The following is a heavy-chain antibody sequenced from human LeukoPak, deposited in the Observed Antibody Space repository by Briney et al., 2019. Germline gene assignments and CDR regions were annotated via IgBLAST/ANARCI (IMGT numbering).Heavy chain of an antibody. CDR2: IYTSGST. D-gene: IGHD3-10*01. CDR1: GGSISSYY. V-gene: IGHV4-4*07. J-gene: IGHJ2*01. Sequence: SETLSLTCTVSGGSISSYYWSWIRQPAGKGLEWIGRIYTSGSTNYNPSLKSRVTMPVDTSKNQFSLKLSSVTAADTAVYYCARDRVTMVRGAWYFDLWGRGTLVTVSS. CDR3: ARDRVTMVRGAWYFDL.